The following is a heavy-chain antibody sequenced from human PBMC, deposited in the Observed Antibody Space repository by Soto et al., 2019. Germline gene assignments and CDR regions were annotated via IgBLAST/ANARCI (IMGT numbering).Heavy chain of an antibody. CDR1: GGSISSGGYY. Sequence: QVQLQESGPGLVKPSQTLSLTCTVSGGSISSGGYYWSWIRQHPGKGLEWIGYIYHSGSTYSNPSLKRRVTISVDTSKNQFSLKLSSVTAADTAVYYCARRSSGYYWFDSWGQGPLVTVSS. J-gene: IGHJ5*01. CDR3: ARRSSGYYWFDS. V-gene: IGHV4-31*03. D-gene: IGHD3-22*01. CDR2: IYHSGST.